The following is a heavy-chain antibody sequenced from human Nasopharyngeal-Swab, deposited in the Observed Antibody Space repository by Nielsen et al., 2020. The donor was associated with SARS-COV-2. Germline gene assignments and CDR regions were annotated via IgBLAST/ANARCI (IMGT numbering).Heavy chain of an antibody. CDR2: IYYSGST. CDR3: ARRETIVGSFDY. D-gene: IGHD1-26*01. CDR1: GGSISSYY. V-gene: IGHV4-59*08. Sequence: ESLKISCTVSGGSISSYYWTWIRQSPGKGLEWIGYIYYSGSTDYNPSLKGRVTISVDTSKNQFSLKLNSVTAADPAVYYCARRETIVGSFDYWGQGTLVTVSS. J-gene: IGHJ4*02.